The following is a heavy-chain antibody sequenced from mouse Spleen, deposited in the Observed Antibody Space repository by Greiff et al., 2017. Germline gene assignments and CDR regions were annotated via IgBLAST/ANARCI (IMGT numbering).Heavy chain of an antibody. CDR1: GYAFSSYW. CDR3: ARGTLTGNYFDY. Sequence: QVQLKQSGAELVKPGASVKISCKASGYAFSSYWMNWVKQRPGKGLEWIGQIYPGDGDTNYNGKFKGKATLTADKSSSTAYMQLSSLTSEDSAVYFCARGTLTGNYFDYWGQGTTLTVSS. D-gene: IGHD4-1*01. J-gene: IGHJ2*01. V-gene: IGHV1-80*01. CDR2: IYPGDGDT.